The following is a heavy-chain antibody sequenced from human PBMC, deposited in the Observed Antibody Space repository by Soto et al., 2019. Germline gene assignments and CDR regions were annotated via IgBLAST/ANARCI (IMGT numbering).Heavy chain of an antibody. CDR3: TAMWAARGLDV. Sequence: EVQLVESGGGLVNPGGSLRLSCAASRFTFNDAWMHWVRQAPGKGLEWIGRIKSEGDGGTRDYAEPVKDRFIISRDDSKNTLYLQMNSLKTEDTAVYYCTAMWAARGLDVWGQGTTVTVSS. CDR1: RFTFNDAW. J-gene: IGHJ6*02. CDR2: IKSEGDGGTR. D-gene: IGHD1-26*01. V-gene: IGHV3-15*05.